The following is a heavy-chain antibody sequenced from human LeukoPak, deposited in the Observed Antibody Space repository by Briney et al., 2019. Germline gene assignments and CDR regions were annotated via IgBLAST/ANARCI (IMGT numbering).Heavy chain of an antibody. CDR3: ARAVTTGYFDL. CDR1: GFTVRDNY. D-gene: IGHD4-11*01. V-gene: IGHV3-66*01. CDR2: IYSGGNT. J-gene: IGHJ2*01. Sequence: GGSLRPSCAASGFTVRDNYMSWVRQAPGKGLEWVSLIYSGGNTFYPDSVRGRFTISRDDSKNTLSLQMNSLRAEDTAVYYCARAVTTGYFDLWGRGTLVTVSS.